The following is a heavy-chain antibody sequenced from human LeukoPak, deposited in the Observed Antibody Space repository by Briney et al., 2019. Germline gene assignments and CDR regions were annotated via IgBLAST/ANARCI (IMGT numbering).Heavy chain of an antibody. J-gene: IGHJ4*02. CDR3: ARAPVVVSPFDY. V-gene: IGHV4-59*01. Sequence: PSETLSLTCTVSGGSISRYYWSWIRQPPGKGLEWIGYIYYSGSTNYNPSLKGRVTISVDTSKNQFSLKLSSVTAADTAVYYCARAPVVVSPFDYWGQGTLVTVSS. CDR1: GGSISRYY. D-gene: IGHD2-15*01. CDR2: IYYSGST.